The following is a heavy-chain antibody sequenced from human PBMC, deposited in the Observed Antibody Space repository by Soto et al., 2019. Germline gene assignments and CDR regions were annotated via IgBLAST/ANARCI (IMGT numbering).Heavy chain of an antibody. J-gene: IGHJ6*03. D-gene: IGHD4-17*01. CDR3: ARESGGTTATLDYYYCYRDV. CDR1: GYAFSQYY. CDR2: INPNSGRK. Sequence: QVQLVQSGAEVKKPGASVKVSCKASGYAFSQYYIHWMRQAPGQGLAWMGWINPNSGRKKFEQNFQGWVTMTRDTSIKTVYMELSGLRSDATAVYYCARESGGTTATLDYYYCYRDVWGKGTTVTVSS. V-gene: IGHV1-2*04.